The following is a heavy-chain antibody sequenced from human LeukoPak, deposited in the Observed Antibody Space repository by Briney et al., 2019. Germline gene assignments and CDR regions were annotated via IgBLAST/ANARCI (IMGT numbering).Heavy chain of an antibody. CDR3: ATKGYCSSTSCPNWFDP. D-gene: IGHD2-2*01. J-gene: IGHJ5*02. V-gene: IGHV1-69*04. CDR2: IIPILGIA. Sequence: SVKVSCKASGGTFSSYAISWVRQAPGQGLEWMGRIIPILGIANYAQKFQGRVTITADESTSTAYMELSSLRSEDTAVYYCATKGYCSSTSCPNWFDPWGQGTLVTVSS. CDR1: GGTFSSYA.